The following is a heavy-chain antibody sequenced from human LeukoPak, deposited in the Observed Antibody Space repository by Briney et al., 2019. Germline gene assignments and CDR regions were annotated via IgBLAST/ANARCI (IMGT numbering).Heavy chain of an antibody. CDR1: GGSFSGYY. J-gene: IGHJ4*02. V-gene: IGHV4-34*01. CDR2: INHSGST. CDR3: ARGTRDGYNYYFDY. Sequence: SETLSLTCAVYGGSFSGYYWSWTRQPPGKGLEWIGEINHSGSTNYNPSLKSRVTISVDTSKNQFSLKLSSVTAADTAVYYCARGTRDGYNYYFDYWGQGTLSPSPQ. D-gene: IGHD5-24*01.